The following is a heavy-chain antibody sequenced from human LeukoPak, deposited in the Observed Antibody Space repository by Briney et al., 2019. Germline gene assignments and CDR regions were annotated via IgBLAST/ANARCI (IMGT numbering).Heavy chain of an antibody. CDR3: ARPMVRGVIEDAFDI. CDR1: GGTFSSYA. V-gene: IGHV1-69*05. D-gene: IGHD3-10*01. Sequence: SVKVSCKASGGTFSSYAISWVRQAPGQGLEWMGGIIPIFGTANYAQKFQGRVTITTDESTSTAYMELSSLRSEDTAVYYCARPMVRGVIEDAFDIWGQGTMVTVSS. J-gene: IGHJ3*02. CDR2: IIPIFGTA.